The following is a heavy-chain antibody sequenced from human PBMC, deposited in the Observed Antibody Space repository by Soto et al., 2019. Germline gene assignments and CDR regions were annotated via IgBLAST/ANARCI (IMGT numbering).Heavy chain of an antibody. CDR3: VNGGDKGSGSYLFDY. J-gene: IGHJ4*02. CDR1: GFTFSSYA. CDR2: ISSNGGST. Sequence: GGSLRLSCSASGFTFSSYAMHWVRQAPGKGLEYVSAISSNGGSTYYADSVKGRFTISRDNSKNTLYLQMSSLRAEDTAVYYFVNGGDKGSGSYLFDYWGQGTLVTVSS. D-gene: IGHD3-10*01. V-gene: IGHV3-64D*08.